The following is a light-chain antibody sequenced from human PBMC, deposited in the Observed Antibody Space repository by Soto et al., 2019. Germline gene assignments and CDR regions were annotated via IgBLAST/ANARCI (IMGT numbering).Light chain of an antibody. CDR1: QSISSW. V-gene: IGKV1-5*03. Sequence: DIQMTQSPSTLSASVGDRVTITCRASQSISSWLAWYQQKPGKAPKLLIYKASSLESGVPSRFSGSGSGTEFTITISSLQPDDFATYYCQQYNSYPTFGPVTKVDIK. CDR3: QQYNSYPT. CDR2: KAS. J-gene: IGKJ3*01.